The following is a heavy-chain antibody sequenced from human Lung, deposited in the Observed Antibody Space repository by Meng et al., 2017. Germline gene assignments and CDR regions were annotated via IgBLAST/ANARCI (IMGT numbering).Heavy chain of an antibody. V-gene: IGHV4-34*01. CDR3: ARGPTTMAHDFDY. CDR1: GGSFSDYY. J-gene: IGHJ4*02. D-gene: IGHD4-11*01. CDR2: INHSGST. Sequence: QWGPGLLKPSATLSRPFVVSGGSFSDYYWSWSRQPPEKVLEWIEVINHSGSTHYNPYLESLATIAVNSTQNILSLKLSSLTAADSAVYYCARGPTTMAHDFDYWGQGTLVTVSS.